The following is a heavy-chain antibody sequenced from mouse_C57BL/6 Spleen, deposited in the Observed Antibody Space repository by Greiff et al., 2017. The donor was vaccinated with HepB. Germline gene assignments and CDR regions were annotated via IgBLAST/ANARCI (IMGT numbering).Heavy chain of an antibody. D-gene: IGHD6-5*01. V-gene: IGHV3-6*01. CDR2: ISYDGSN. J-gene: IGHJ1*03. Sequence: EVQLQQSGPGLVKPSQSLSLTCSVTGYSITSGYYWNWIRQFPGNKLEWMGYISYDGSNNYNPSLKNRISITRDTSKNQFFLKLNSVTTEDTATYYCARGLSVYWYFDVWGTGTTVTVSS. CDR3: ARGLSVYWYFDV. CDR1: GYSITSGYY.